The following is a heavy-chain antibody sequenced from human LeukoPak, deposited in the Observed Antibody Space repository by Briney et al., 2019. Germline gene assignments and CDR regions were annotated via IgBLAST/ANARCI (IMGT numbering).Heavy chain of an antibody. CDR3: ERDLYYDLWSGYPRGFDP. V-gene: IGHV4-4*07. J-gene: IGHJ5*02. CDR1: GGSISIYY. D-gene: IGHD3-3*01. CDR2: IYTSGST. Sequence: PSETLSLTCTVSGGSISIYYWSWIRQPAGKGLEWIGRIYTSGSTNYNPSLKSRVTMSVDTSKNQFSLKLSSVTAADTAVYYCERDLYYDLWSGYPRGFDPWGQGTLVTVSS.